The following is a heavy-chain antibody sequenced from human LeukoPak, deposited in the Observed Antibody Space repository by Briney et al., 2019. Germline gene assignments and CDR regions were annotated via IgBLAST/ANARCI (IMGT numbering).Heavy chain of an antibody. D-gene: IGHD3-10*01. V-gene: IGHV4-61*01. Sequence: SETLSLTCAVSGGSVSSDSYYWSWIRQPPGKGLEWIGYIYNSGSTNYNPSLKGRLTISPDTSKNQFSLKLSSVTAADTAVYYCATYRGHGPVTFDFWGQGTMVTVSS. CDR1: GGSVSSDSYY. CDR2: IYNSGST. CDR3: ATYRGHGPVTFDF. J-gene: IGHJ3*01.